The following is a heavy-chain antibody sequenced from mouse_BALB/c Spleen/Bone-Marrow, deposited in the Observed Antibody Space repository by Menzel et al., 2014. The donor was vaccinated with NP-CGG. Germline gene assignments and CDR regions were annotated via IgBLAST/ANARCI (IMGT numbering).Heavy chain of an antibody. CDR2: IFPGIGTT. V-gene: IGHV1S132*01. CDR1: GYTFTNYW. D-gene: IGHD2-5*01. Sequence: QVQLQKSGAELVKPGASVKLSCKTSGYTFTNYWIQWVKQRPGQGLGWIGEIFPGIGTTYYNEKFKGKATLTIDTSSSTAYMHLSSLTSEDSAVYFCARGSNYGYCGQGTTLTVSS. J-gene: IGHJ2*01. CDR3: ARGSNYGY.